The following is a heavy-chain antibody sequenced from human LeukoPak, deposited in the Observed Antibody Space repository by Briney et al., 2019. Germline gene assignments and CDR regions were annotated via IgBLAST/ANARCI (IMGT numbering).Heavy chain of an antibody. Sequence: GGSLRLSCAASGFTFSSYAMSWVRQAPGKGLGWVSAISGSGGSTYYADSVKGQFTISRDNSKNTLYLQMNSLRADDTAVYNCAKDLMAARAHYGMDVWGQGTTVTVSS. CDR1: GFTFSSYA. V-gene: IGHV3-23*01. J-gene: IGHJ6*02. CDR3: AKDLMAARAHYGMDV. CDR2: ISGSGGST. D-gene: IGHD6-13*01.